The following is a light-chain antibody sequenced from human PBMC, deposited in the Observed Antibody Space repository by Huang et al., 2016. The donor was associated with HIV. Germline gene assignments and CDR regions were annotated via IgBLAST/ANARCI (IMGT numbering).Light chain of an antibody. CDR3: QQYYRLPQT. CDR2: WAS. V-gene: IGKV4-1*01. CDR1: QSVLYSSNSKNY. Sequence: DIVMTQSPDSLTVSLGERAIIKCRSSQSVLYSSNSKNYLAWFQQKPGRAPRLLIYWASARESGVPDRFSGSGSGTDFTLTIDRLEAEDAAIYYCQQYYRLPQTFDQGTRVEIK. J-gene: IGKJ1*01.